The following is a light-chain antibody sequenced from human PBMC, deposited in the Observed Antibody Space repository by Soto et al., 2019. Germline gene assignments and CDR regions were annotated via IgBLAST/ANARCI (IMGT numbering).Light chain of an antibody. CDR3: LQHNSYPPT. J-gene: IGKJ5*01. Sequence: DIQMTQTQSAMSTSVRDRFAITCRASHGISNYLAWFQQKPGKVPKRLIYGASSLQSGVPSRFSGTGSGTEFTLTISCLQPEDFATYYCLQHNSYPPTFGEGTRLEI. CDR1: HGISNY. V-gene: IGKV1-17*03. CDR2: GAS.